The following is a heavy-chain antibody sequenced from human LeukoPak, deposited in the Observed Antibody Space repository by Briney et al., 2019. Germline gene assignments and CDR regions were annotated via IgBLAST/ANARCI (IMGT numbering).Heavy chain of an antibody. V-gene: IGHV3-74*01. CDR1: GFTFSSRW. Sequence: GGSLRLSCAVSGFTSGFTFSSRWMHWVRQAPGKGLVWVSLVKNDGTTNYADSVKGRFTVSGDNAKNTMYLQMNNLRVEDTALYFCHPLGYTSNWGQGTLVTVSS. D-gene: IGHD6-19*01. CDR3: HPLGYTSN. J-gene: IGHJ4*02. CDR2: VKNDGTT.